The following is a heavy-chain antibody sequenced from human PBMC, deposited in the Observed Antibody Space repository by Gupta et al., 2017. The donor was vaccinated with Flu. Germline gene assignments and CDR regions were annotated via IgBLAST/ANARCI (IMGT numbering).Heavy chain of an antibody. Sequence: QVQLVQSGAEVKKPGASVRVSCKTSGYTFNRYGIIWVRQAPGQGTEWMGWISTYKVDTHYTENLQGRLTMTTDASASTAYMELRSLTSDDTAVYYCARDKEGAARPPAQCRGIDYWGQGTQVTVSS. J-gene: IGHJ4*02. V-gene: IGHV1-18*01. D-gene: IGHD6-6*01. CDR1: GYTFNRYG. CDR2: ISTYKVDT. CDR3: ARDKEGAARPPAQCRGIDY.